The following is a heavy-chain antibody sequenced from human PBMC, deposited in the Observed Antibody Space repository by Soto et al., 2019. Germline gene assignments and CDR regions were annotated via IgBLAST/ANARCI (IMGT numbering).Heavy chain of an antibody. CDR1: ELTPSRYW. D-gene: IGHD1-26*01. CDR3: AREHPLGAPTLAL. Sequence: GGARRLCCEASELTPSRYWMSWVRLVLGKEMEWLANIKQDGSEKLYLDSVRGRFIISRDNAKNSLHLQMNSLRAEDTALYFCAREHPLGAPTLALWGQGTQVTVSS. V-gene: IGHV3-7*01. CDR2: IKQDGSEK. J-gene: IGHJ4*02.